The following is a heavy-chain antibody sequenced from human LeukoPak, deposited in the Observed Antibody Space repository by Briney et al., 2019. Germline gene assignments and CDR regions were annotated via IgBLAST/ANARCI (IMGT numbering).Heavy chain of an antibody. CDR2: ISAYNGNT. CDR3: ARTYYYDSSGYYYGHWFDP. J-gene: IGHJ5*02. Sequence: ASVKVSCRASGYTFTNYGISWVRQAPGQGLEWMGWISAYNGNTNYAQKLQGRGTMTTETSTSTAYMELRSLRSDDTAIYYCARTYYYDSSGYYYGHWFDPWGQGTLVTVSS. V-gene: IGHV1-18*01. D-gene: IGHD3-22*01. CDR1: GYTFTNYG.